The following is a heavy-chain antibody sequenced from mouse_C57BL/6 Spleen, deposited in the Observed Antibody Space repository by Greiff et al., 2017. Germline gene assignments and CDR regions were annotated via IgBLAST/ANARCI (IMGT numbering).Heavy chain of an antibody. CDR3: ARDGTYYYGSSYALLDY. Sequence: EVQRVESGGGLVKPGGSLKLSCAASGFTFSSYAMSWVRQTPEKRLEWVATISDGGSYTYYPDNVKGRFTISRDNAKNNLYLQMSHLKSEDTAMYYCARDGTYYYGSSYALLDYWGQGTTLTVSS. CDR2: ISDGGSYT. V-gene: IGHV5-4*01. D-gene: IGHD1-1*01. CDR1: GFTFSSYA. J-gene: IGHJ2*01.